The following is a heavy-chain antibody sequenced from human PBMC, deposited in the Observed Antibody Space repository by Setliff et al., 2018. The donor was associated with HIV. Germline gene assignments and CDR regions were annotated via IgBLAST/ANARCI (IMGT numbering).Heavy chain of an antibody. D-gene: IGHD3-16*01. CDR3: ARDWNYVVDV. CDR1: GYTFTSYG. J-gene: IGHJ6*04. CDR2: INANSGHT. Sequence: ASVKVSCKASGYTFTSYGVTWVRQAPGQGLEWMGWINANSGHTNYAQKFQDRVTITADTSSTTACMELSSLRSDDTAVYYCARDWNYVVDVWGKGTTVTVSS. V-gene: IGHV1-18*01.